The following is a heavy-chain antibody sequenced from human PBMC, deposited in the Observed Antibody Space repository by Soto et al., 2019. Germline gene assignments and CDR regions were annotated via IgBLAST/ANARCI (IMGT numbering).Heavy chain of an antibody. Sequence: SRVTCGSPPIINDMSSARQAKEPGLEWASVVYSGGRTYYADSVKGRFTISRDNSKNTLYLQMNSLRAEDPAVYYRTRARRYFDLVTPYNSPGNNIWGQ. CDR1: GSPPIIND. D-gene: IGHD3-9*01. J-gene: IGHJ3*02. V-gene: IGHV3-53*01. CDR3: TRARRYFDLVTPYNSPGNNI. CDR2: VYSGGRT.